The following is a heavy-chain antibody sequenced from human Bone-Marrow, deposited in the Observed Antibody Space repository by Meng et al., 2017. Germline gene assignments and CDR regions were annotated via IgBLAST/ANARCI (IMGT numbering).Heavy chain of an antibody. D-gene: IGHD2-8*01. J-gene: IGHJ6*02. CDR2: FDPEDGET. V-gene: IGHV1-24*01. CDR1: GYTLTELS. Sequence: ASVKVSCKVSGYTLTELSMHWVRQAPGKGLEWMGGFDPEDGETIYAQKFQGRVTMTEDTSTDTAYMELSSLRSEDTAVYYCARGPIEVYASSHPPTDYYYGMDVWGQGTTVTVSS. CDR3: ARGPIEVYASSHPPTDYYYGMDV.